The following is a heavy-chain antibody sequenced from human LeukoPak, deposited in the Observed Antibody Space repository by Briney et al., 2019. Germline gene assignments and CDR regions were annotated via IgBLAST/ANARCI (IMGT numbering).Heavy chain of an antibody. J-gene: IGHJ1*01. CDR3: ARDTSVASGMQL. CDR1: GGSISSYS. CDR2: FVTTAR. Sequence: SETLSLTCTVSGGSISSYSWSWIRQSPGKGLEWIGSFVTTARTYNPSFKSRVAMSLDTSKNQFSLSLKSLTTADSAIYYCARDTSVASGMQLWGQGTLVTVSS. V-gene: IGHV4-59*01. D-gene: IGHD6-19*01.